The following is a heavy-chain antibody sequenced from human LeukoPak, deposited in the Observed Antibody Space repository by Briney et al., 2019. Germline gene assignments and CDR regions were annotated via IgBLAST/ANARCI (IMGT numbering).Heavy chain of an antibody. CDR3: AGDTLLDY. J-gene: IGHJ4*02. Sequence: ASVKVSCKTSGYTFTNYDVSWVRQAPGQGLEWMGWIGTYNGDTDYAQNLQGRVTMTTDTSTNTAYMELKSLRSDDTAMYYCAGDTLLDYWGQGTLVTVSS. D-gene: IGHD2/OR15-2a*01. V-gene: IGHV1-18*01. CDR1: GYTFTNYD. CDR2: IGTYNGDT.